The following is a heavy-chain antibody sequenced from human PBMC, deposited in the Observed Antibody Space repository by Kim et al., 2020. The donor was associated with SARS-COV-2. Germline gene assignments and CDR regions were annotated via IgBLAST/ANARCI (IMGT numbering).Heavy chain of an antibody. CDR3: ATTGITGGGDYFDY. CDR1: GGSISSSSYY. D-gene: IGHD1-20*01. J-gene: IGHJ4*01. CDR2: IYYSGST. Sequence: SETLSLTCTVSGGSISSSSYYWGWIRQPPGKGLEWIGSIYYSGSTYYNPSLKSRVTISVDTSKNQFSLKLSSVTAADTAVYYCATTGITGGGDYFDYWG. V-gene: IGHV4-39*01.